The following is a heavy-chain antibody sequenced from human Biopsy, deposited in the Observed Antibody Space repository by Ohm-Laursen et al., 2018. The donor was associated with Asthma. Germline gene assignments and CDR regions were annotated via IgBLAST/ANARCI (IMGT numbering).Heavy chain of an antibody. J-gene: IGHJ3*02. D-gene: IGHD3-3*01. Sequence: SLRLSCAASAFTFSSYNFHWVRQAPGKGLEWVAVMSFDGRQTYYADSVKGRFTTSRDNSKNTLYLQMNSLRAEDTAVYYCAKERYYDFWSGYPIWGQGTMVTVSS. V-gene: IGHV3-30*18. CDR3: AKERYYDFWSGYPI. CDR1: AFTFSSYN. CDR2: MSFDGRQT.